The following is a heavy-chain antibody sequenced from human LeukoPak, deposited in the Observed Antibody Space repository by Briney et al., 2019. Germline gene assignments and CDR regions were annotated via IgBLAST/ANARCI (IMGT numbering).Heavy chain of an antibody. CDR3: ARFPSPLWYYFDY. CDR2: INHSGST. J-gene: IGHJ4*02. D-gene: IGHD2-21*01. CDR1: GGSIRNSSFY. V-gene: IGHV4-39*07. Sequence: PPETLSLTCAVSGGSIRNSSFYWGWIRQPPGKRLEWIGEINHSGSTNYNPSLKSRVTISVDTSKNQFSLKLSSVTAEDTAVYYCARFPSPLWYYFDYWGQGTLVTVSS.